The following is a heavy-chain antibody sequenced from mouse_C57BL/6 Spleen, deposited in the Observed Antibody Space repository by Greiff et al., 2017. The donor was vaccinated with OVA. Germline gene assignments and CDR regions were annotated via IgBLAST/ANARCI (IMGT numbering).Heavy chain of an antibody. CDR1: GYTFTDYY. CDR3: ARSPPVSDGYHYFDY. V-gene: IGHV1-19*01. CDR2: INPYNGGT. D-gene: IGHD2-3*01. Sequence: VQLQQSGPVLVKPGASVKMSCKASGYTFTDYYMNWVKQSHGKSLEWIGVINPYNGGTSYNQKFKGTATLTVDKSSSTAYIELNSLTSEDSAVYYCARSPPVSDGYHYFDYWGQGTTLTVSS. J-gene: IGHJ2*01.